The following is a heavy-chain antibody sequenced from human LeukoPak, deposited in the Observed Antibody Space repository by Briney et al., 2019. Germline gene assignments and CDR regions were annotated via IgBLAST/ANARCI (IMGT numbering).Heavy chain of an antibody. CDR1: GGSVSNTDYY. CDR2: IYYSGST. V-gene: IGHV4-61*08. Sequence: SETLSLTCTVSGGSVSNTDYYWNWIRQPPGKGLEWIGYIYYSGSTNYNPSLKSRVTISVDTSKNQFSLKLNSVTAADTAVYYCARDYGDYVGGAFDIWGQGTMVTVSS. J-gene: IGHJ3*02. CDR3: ARDYGDYVGGAFDI. D-gene: IGHD4-17*01.